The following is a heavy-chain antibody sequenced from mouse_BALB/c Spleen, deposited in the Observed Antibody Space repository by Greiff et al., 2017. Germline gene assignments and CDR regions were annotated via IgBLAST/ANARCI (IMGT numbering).Heavy chain of an antibody. Sequence: VQLQQSGAELARPGASVKMSCKASGYTFTSYTMHWVKQRPGQGLEWIGYINPSSGYTNYNQKFKDKATLTADKSSSTAYMQLSSLTSEDSAVYYCARDYRYDVRNAMDYCGQGTSVTVSS. J-gene: IGHJ4*01. CDR3: ARDYRYDVRNAMDY. V-gene: IGHV1-4*01. CDR2: INPSSGYT. D-gene: IGHD2-14*01. CDR1: GYTFTSYT.